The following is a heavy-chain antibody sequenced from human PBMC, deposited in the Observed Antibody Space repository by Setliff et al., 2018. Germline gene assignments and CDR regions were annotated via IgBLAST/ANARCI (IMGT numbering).Heavy chain of an antibody. CDR3: VRPGGTTVVARHFDY. V-gene: IGHV4-61*09. CDR1: GGSINNGSYY. J-gene: IGHJ4*01. Sequence: SETLSLTCTVSGGSINNGSYYWSWIRQPAGKGLEWIGHIYTSGSTNYNPSLKSRVTISVDTSKNQFSLKLSSVTAADTATYYCVRPGGTTVVARHFDYWGSGILVTVSS. D-gene: IGHD2-15*01. CDR2: IYTSGST.